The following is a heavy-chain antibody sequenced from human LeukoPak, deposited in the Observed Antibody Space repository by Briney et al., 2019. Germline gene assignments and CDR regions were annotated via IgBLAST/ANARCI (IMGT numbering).Heavy chain of an antibody. Sequence: SQTLSLTCTVSGGSVSSNRYYWTWIRQPAGKGLEWIGHIYSSGITHYNPSLKSRVTIPVDTSKNQFSLKLSSVTAADTAVYYCARNSYSGSYFGYWGQGTLVTVSS. CDR2: IYSSGIT. J-gene: IGHJ4*02. CDR1: GGSVSSNRYY. CDR3: ARNSYSGSYFGY. V-gene: IGHV4-61*09. D-gene: IGHD1-26*01.